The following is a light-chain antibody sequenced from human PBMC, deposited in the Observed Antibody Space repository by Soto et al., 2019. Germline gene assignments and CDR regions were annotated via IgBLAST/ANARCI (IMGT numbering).Light chain of an antibody. J-gene: IGKJ5*01. CDR3: QIYGASPLIT. CDR2: VAS. Sequence: EIVLTQSPGTLSLSPGERVTLSCKASQSVTNNYLAWYQQKPGQAPRLLIYVASSRAAGIPDRFSGSGSGTDFSLTISRLELEDFAVYYCQIYGASPLITFGQGTRLEIK. V-gene: IGKV3-20*01. CDR1: QSVTNNY.